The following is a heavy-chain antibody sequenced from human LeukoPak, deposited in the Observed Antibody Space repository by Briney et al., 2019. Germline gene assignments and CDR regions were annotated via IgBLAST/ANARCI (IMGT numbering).Heavy chain of an antibody. CDR3: ARGLRSDY. CDR2: MNPNSGRR. J-gene: IGHJ4*02. CDR1: GYTFSNYD. D-gene: IGHD3-16*02. Sequence: ASVKVSCKASGYTFSNYDINWVRQAPGQGLEWMGWMNPNSGRRVYAQKFQGRVTMTRNSSINTAYMELTSLRSDDTAVYYRARGLRSDYWGQGTLVTVSS. V-gene: IGHV1-8*01.